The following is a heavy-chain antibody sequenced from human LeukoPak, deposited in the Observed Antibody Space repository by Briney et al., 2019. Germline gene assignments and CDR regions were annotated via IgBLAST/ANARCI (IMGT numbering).Heavy chain of an antibody. Sequence: PSETLSLTCTVSGYSLSSGYYWGWIRQPPGKGLEWIGSIYHSGSTYYNPSLKSRVTISVDTSTNQFSLKLSSVTAADTAVFYCARVPHSSSSEWFDPWGQGTLVTVSS. V-gene: IGHV4-38-2*02. CDR2: IYHSGST. D-gene: IGHD6-6*01. CDR3: ARVPHSSSSEWFDP. J-gene: IGHJ5*02. CDR1: GYSLSSGYY.